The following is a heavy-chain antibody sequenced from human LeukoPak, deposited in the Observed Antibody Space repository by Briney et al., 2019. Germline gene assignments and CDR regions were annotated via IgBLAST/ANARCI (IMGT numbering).Heavy chain of an antibody. CDR3: ARVGYDYGGNPDYYYYGMDV. J-gene: IGHJ6*02. V-gene: IGHV4-59*01. Sequence: SETLSLTCTVSGGSISSYYWSWIRQPPGKGLEWIGYIYYSGSTNYNPSLKSRVTISVDTSKNQFSLKLSSVTAADTAVYYCARVGYDYGGNPDYYYYGMDVWGQGATVTVSS. D-gene: IGHD4-23*01. CDR2: IYYSGST. CDR1: GGSISSYY.